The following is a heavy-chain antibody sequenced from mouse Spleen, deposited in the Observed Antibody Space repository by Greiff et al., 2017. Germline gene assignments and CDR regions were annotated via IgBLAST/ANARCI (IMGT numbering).Heavy chain of an antibody. CDR2: IYPGSGST. J-gene: IGHJ2*01. CDR1: GYTFTSYW. Sequence: VQLQQPGAELVKPGASVKMSCKASGYTFTSYWITWVKQRPGQGLEWIGDIYPGSGSTNYNEKFKSKATLTVDTSSSTAYMQLSSLTSEDSAVYYCARRSYYSYDGVDYWGQGTTLTVSS. V-gene: IGHV1-55*01. CDR3: ARRSYYSYDGVDY. D-gene: IGHD2-12*01.